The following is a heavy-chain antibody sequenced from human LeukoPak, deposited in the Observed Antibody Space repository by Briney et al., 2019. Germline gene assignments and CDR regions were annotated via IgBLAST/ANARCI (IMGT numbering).Heavy chain of an antibody. CDR3: ARDLRDYYDSSGYYYDY. CDR2: IYSGGST. CDR1: GFTVSRNY. J-gene: IGHJ4*02. D-gene: IGHD3-22*01. Sequence: PGGSLRLSCAASGFTVSRNYMSWVRQAPGKGLEWVSVIYSGGSTYYADSVKGRFTISRDNSKNTLYLQMNSLRAEDTAVYYCARDLRDYYDSSGYYYDYWGQGTLVTVSS. V-gene: IGHV3-66*01.